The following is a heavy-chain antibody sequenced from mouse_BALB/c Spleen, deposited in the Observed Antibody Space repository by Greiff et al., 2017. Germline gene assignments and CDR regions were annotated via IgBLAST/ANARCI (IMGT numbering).Heavy chain of an antibody. CDR1: GYTFTSYW. Sequence: QVQLQQSGAELMKPGASVKMSCKASGYTFTSYWMHWVKQRPGQGLEWIGYINPSTGYTEYNQKFKDKATLTADKSSSTAYMQLSSLTSEDSAVYYCAREGLRVYAMDYWGQGTSVTVSS. J-gene: IGHJ4*01. CDR2: INPSTGYT. V-gene: IGHV1S26*01. D-gene: IGHD3-1*01. CDR3: AREGLRVYAMDY.